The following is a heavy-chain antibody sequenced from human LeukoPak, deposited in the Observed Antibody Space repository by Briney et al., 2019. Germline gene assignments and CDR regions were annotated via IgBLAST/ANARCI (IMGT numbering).Heavy chain of an antibody. CDR3: ARGLCRYCSSTRHAVGY. CDR1: GFTFSSYA. CDR2: ISSSSSYI. J-gene: IGHJ4*02. V-gene: IGHV3-21*01. D-gene: IGHD2-2*01. Sequence: PGGSLRLSCAASGFTFSSYAMSWVRQAPGKGLEWVSSISSSSSYIYYADSVKGRFTISRDNAKNSLYLQMNSLRAEDTAVYYCARGLCRYCSSTRHAVGYWGQGTLVTVSS.